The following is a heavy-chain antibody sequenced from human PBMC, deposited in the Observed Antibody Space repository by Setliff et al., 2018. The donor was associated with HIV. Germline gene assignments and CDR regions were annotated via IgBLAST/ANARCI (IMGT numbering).Heavy chain of an antibody. V-gene: IGHV3-23*01. Sequence: LRLSCAASGFSFRSYAVSWVRQAPGKGLEWVSVIRGSGDSTYYRESVKGRFTISRDNSNNTVYLQMNSLRAEYTAMYYCAKTQTVITVYGPFDSWGQGTPVTVSS. D-gene: IGHD4-4*01. CDR3: AKTQTVITVYGPFDS. J-gene: IGHJ4*02. CDR2: IRGSGDST. CDR1: GFSFRSYA.